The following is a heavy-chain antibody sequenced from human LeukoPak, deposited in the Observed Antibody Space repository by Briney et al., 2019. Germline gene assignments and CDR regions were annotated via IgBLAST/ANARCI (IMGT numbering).Heavy chain of an antibody. D-gene: IGHD2-2*01. CDR1: GGSMSSNF. Sequence: PSETLSLTCTVSGGSMSSNFWSWIRQPAGKGLEWIGYIYYSGTTNYNPSLKSRVTISVDTSKNQFSLKLSSVTAADTAVYYCARLRSTSWLLIDYWGQGALVTVSS. CDR3: ARLRSTSWLLIDY. J-gene: IGHJ4*02. V-gene: IGHV4-59*08. CDR2: IYYSGTT.